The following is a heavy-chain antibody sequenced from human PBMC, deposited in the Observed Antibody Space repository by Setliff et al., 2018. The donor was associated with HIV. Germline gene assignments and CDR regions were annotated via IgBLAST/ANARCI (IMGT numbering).Heavy chain of an antibody. V-gene: IGHV1-18*01. Sequence: ASVKVSCKASGYTFTSYGVSWVRQAPGHGPEWMGWISGYSGNTNYAQKLQGRVTMTTDTSTSTAYMELSSLRSDDTAVYYCARQDGTTVLSKDFDYWGQGTLVTVSS. J-gene: IGHJ4*02. CDR2: ISGYSGNT. CDR3: ARQDGTTVLSKDFDY. CDR1: GYTFTSYG. D-gene: IGHD4-17*01.